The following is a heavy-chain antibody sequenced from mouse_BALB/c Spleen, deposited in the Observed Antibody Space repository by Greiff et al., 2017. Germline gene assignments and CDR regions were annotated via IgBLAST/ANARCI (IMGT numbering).Heavy chain of an antibody. Sequence: VQLQQSGPELVKPGASVKVSCKASGYAFTNYLIEWVKQRPGQGLEWIGVINPGSGGTNYNEKFKGKATLTADKSSSTAYMQLSSLTSDDSAVYFCARRRSLWDRFDYWGQGTTLTVSS. CDR3: ARRRSLWDRFDY. CDR2: INPGSGGT. V-gene: IGHV1-54*01. J-gene: IGHJ2*01. D-gene: IGHD6-2*01. CDR1: GYAFTNYL.